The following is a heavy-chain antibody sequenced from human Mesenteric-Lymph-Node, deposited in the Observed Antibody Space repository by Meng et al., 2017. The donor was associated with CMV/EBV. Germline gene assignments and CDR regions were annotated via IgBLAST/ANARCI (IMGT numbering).Heavy chain of an antibody. CDR2: INPNSGGP. Sequence: HMVQSRAERQIPEACVKFPCEASGYTFTGYYMHWVRQAPGQGLEWMGRINPNSGGPNYAQKFQGRVTMTRDTSISTAYMEVSRLRSDDTAVYYCERKVSDHPFDYWGQGTLVTVSS. J-gene: IGHJ4*02. V-gene: IGHV1-2*06. CDR3: ERKVSDHPFDY. D-gene: IGHD1-14*01. CDR1: GYTFTGYY.